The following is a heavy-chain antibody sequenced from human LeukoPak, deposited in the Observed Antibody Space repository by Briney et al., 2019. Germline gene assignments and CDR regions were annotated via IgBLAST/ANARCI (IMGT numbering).Heavy chain of an antibody. V-gene: IGHV1-46*01. CDR1: GYTFTNYY. CDR2: INPSGGSA. J-gene: IGHJ3*01. Sequence: ASVKVSCKASGYTFTNYYIHWVRQAPGQGLEWMGIINPSGGSARYAQKFQGRVTMTRDTSTSTVYMELSSLRSEDTAVYYCARETTRGVGATVAWGQGTMVTVSS. D-gene: IGHD1-26*01. CDR3: ARETTRGVGATVA.